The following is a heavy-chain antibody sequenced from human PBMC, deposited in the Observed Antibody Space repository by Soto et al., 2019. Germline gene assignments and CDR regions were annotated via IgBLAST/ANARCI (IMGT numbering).Heavy chain of an antibody. Sequence: PGESLKISCKGSGYSFTSYWIGWVRQMPGKGLEWMGIIYPGDSDTRYSPSFQGQVTISADKSISTAYLQWSSLKASDTAMYYCARYCSTSCGTNWFDPWGQGTLVTVSS. CDR2: IYPGDSDT. J-gene: IGHJ5*02. V-gene: IGHV5-51*01. CDR3: ARYCSTSCGTNWFDP. CDR1: GYSFTSYW. D-gene: IGHD2-2*01.